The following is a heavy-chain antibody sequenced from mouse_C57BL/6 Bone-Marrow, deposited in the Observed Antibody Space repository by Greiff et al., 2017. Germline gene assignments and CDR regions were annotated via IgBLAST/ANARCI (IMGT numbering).Heavy chain of an antibody. CDR2: IYPGSGST. Sequence: VQLQQPGAELVKPGASVKMSCKASGYTFTSYWITWVKQRPGQGLEWIGDIYPGSGSTNYNEKFKSKATLTVDTASSTAYMQLSSLTSEDSAVYYCARHYCSNYWYFDVWGTGTTVTVSS. CDR3: ARHYCSNYWYFDV. J-gene: IGHJ1*03. V-gene: IGHV1-55*01. D-gene: IGHD1-1*01. CDR1: GYTFTSYW.